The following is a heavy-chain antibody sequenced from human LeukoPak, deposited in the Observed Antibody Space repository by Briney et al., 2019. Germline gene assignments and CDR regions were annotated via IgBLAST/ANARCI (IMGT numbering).Heavy chain of an antibody. CDR3: ARAEYAYGLGGYYYYYMDV. D-gene: IGHD2/OR15-2a*01. J-gene: IGHJ6*03. Sequence: SVKVSCKASGGTFRSYAISWVRQAPGQGLEWMGGIIPIFGTTNFAQRFQGRVTITADESTSTANMELSSLRSEDTAVYYCARAEYAYGLGGYYYYYMDVWGNGTTVTISS. CDR2: IIPIFGTT. V-gene: IGHV1-69*01. CDR1: GGTFRSYA.